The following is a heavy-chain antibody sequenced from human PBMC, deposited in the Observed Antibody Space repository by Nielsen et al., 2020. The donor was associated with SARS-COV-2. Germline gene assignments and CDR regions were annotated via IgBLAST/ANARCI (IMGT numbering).Heavy chain of an antibody. CDR2: IKQDGSEK. CDR3: ARDSGDTAMNYYYYYGMDV. Sequence: GESLKISCAASGFTFSSYWMSWVRQAPGKGLEWVANIKQDGSEKYYVDSVKGRFTISRDNAKNSLYLQMNSLRAEDTAVYCCARDSGDTAMNYYYYYGMDVWGQGTTVTVSS. CDR1: GFTFSSYW. D-gene: IGHD5-18*01. J-gene: IGHJ6*02. V-gene: IGHV3-7*01.